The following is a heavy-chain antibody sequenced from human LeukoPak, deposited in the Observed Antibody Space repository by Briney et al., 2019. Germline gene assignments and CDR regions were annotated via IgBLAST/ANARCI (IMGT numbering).Heavy chain of an antibody. CDR3: ARDRSKDIVVVPAAMGFVDY. J-gene: IGHJ4*02. V-gene: IGHV4-4*07. CDR1: GGSISSYY. D-gene: IGHD2-2*01. Sequence: SETLSLTCTVSGGSISSYYWSWIRQPAGKGLEWIGRIYTSGSTNYNPSLKSRVTMSVDTSKNQFSLKLSSVTAADTAVYYCARDRSKDIVVVPAAMGFVDYWGQGTLVTVSS. CDR2: IYTSGST.